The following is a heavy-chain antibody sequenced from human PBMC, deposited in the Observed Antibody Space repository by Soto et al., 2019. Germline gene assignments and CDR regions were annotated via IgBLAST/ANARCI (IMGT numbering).Heavy chain of an antibody. Sequence: EVQLVESGGGLVQPGGSLRLSCAASGFTFSSYSMNWVRQAPGKGLEWVSYISSSSSTIYYADSVKGRFTISRDNAKNSLYLQMNSHRAEDTAVYYCARSMVRGVIITEPFDYWGQGTLVTVSS. CDR2: ISSSSSTI. V-gene: IGHV3-48*01. CDR3: ARSMVRGVIITEPFDY. D-gene: IGHD3-10*01. CDR1: GFTFSSYS. J-gene: IGHJ4*02.